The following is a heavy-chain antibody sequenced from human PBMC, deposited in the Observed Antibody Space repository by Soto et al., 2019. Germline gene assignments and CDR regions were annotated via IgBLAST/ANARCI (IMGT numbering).Heavy chain of an antibody. CDR1: GGSFSGYY. J-gene: IGHJ4*02. D-gene: IGHD2-15*01. CDR3: AGSGGSSLGAWDY. Sequence: QVQLQQWGAGLLKPSETLSLTCAVYGGSFSGYYWSWIRQPPGKGLEWIGEINHSGSTNYNPSLECQATISVDTSKSQFSLKLSSVTAADTAVYYCAGSGGSSLGAWDYWGQGTLVTVSS. CDR2: INHSGST. V-gene: IGHV4-34*01.